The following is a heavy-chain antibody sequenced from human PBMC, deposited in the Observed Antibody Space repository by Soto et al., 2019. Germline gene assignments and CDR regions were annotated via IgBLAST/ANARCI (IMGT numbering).Heavy chain of an antibody. D-gene: IGHD4-17*01. CDR1: GLTFSNYA. Sequence: GSLRLSCTASGLTFSNYAMSWVRQAPDKGLEWVSAISGRGGSTYYADSVKGRFTISRDNSKNMLFLQMNSLRAEDTALYYCAKDSTVTTSLYSYYYGLDVWGQGTTVTVSS. CDR2: ISGRGGST. J-gene: IGHJ6*02. V-gene: IGHV3-23*01. CDR3: AKDSTVTTSLYSYYYGLDV.